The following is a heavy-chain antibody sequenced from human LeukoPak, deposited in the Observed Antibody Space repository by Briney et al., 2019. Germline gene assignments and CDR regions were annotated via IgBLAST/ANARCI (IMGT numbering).Heavy chain of an antibody. CDR2: IYYSGIT. J-gene: IGHJ4*02. Sequence: SETLSLTCTVSGGSISSSSYYWGWIRQPPGKGLEWIGNIYYSGITYYDPSLKSRVTISVDTSKNQFSLKLSSVTAADTAVYYCASGVVVITTRPFDYWGQGTLVTVSS. CDR3: ASGVVVITTRPFDY. CDR1: GGSISSSSYY. V-gene: IGHV4-39*01. D-gene: IGHD3-22*01.